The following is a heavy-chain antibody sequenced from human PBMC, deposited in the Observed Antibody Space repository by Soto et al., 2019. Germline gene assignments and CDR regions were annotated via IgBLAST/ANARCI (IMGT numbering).Heavy chain of an antibody. CDR3: ASQEYSSAWYAIYF. J-gene: IGHJ4*02. CDR2: IWYDGSKK. Sequence: QVQLVESGGGVVQPGRSLRLSSAASGFTFSNYGMHWVRQAPGRGLEWLAGIWYDGSKKFYADSVKGRFTISRDNSENTLFLQMNSLRAEDTAVYYCASQEYSSAWYAIYFWGQGTLVTVSS. D-gene: IGHD6-19*01. V-gene: IGHV3-33*01. CDR1: GFTFSNYG.